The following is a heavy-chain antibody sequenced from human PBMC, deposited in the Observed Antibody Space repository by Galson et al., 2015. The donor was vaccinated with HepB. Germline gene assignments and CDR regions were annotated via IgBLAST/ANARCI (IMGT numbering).Heavy chain of an antibody. Sequence: SETLSLTCAVYGGSFSGYYWSWIRQPPGKGLEWIGEINHSGSTNYNPSLKSRVTISVDTSKNQFSLKLSSVTAADTAVYYCARGSSGSFDYWGQGTLVTVSS. J-gene: IGHJ4*02. V-gene: IGHV4-34*01. CDR3: ARGSSGSFDY. D-gene: IGHD6-19*01. CDR2: INHSGST. CDR1: GGSFSGYY.